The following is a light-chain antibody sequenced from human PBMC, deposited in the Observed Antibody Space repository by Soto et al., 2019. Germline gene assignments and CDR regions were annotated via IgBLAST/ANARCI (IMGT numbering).Light chain of an antibody. V-gene: IGKV3-11*01. CDR3: QQRSNWPPVIT. Sequence: EIVLKQSPATLSLSPGERATLSCRASQTFSSHLAWYQQKPGQAPRLLIYDASKRATGIPARFSGRWSGTDVTLNISSVEPEDFAVYYCQQRSNWPPVITFGQGTRLEIK. CDR1: QTFSSH. J-gene: IGKJ5*01. CDR2: DAS.